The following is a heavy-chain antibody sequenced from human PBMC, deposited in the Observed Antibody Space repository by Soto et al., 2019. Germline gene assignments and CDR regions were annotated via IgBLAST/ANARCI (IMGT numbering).Heavy chain of an antibody. V-gene: IGHV3-23*01. D-gene: IGHD2-15*01. CDR2: ISGGGGTT. CDR3: AKGRAGSCSPCAFDN. J-gene: IGHJ4*02. Sequence: GGSLRLSCAASGFTFSDYTLTWVRQAPGKGLEWVSTISGGGGTTYYADSVKGRFTISRDNSKNTVYLQMNSLRAEDTAIYYCAKGRAGSCSPCAFDNWGQGTLVTVSS. CDR1: GFTFSDYT.